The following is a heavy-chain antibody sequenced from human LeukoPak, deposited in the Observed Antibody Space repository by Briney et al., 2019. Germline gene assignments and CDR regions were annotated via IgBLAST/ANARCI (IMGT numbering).Heavy chain of an antibody. Sequence: SQTLSLTCAVSGGSISSGGYSWSWIRQPPGKGLEWIGYIYHSGSTYYNPSLKSRVTISVDRSKNQLSLRLTSVTAADTAVYYCAREGYYDSSGYNWFDPWGQGTLVTVSS. J-gene: IGHJ5*02. CDR1: GGSISSGGYS. CDR2: IYHSGST. V-gene: IGHV4-30-2*01. D-gene: IGHD3-22*01. CDR3: AREGYYDSSGYNWFDP.